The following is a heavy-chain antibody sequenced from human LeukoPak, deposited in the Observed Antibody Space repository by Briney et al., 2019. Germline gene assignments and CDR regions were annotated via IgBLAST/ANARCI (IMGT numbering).Heavy chain of an antibody. CDR2: IYYSGST. J-gene: IGHJ6*02. CDR3: ARRCGGSCPRNYYYYYGMDV. Sequence: PGGSLRLSCVVSGGSISSSSYYWGWIRQPPGKGLEWIGSIYYSGSTYYNPSLKSRVTISVDTSKNQFSLKLSSVTAADTAVYYCARRCGGSCPRNYYYYYGMDVWGQGTTVTVSS. CDR1: GGSISSSSYY. V-gene: IGHV4-39*01. D-gene: IGHD2-15*01.